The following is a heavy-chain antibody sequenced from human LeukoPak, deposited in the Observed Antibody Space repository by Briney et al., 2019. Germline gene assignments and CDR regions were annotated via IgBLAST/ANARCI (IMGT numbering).Heavy chain of an antibody. J-gene: IGHJ6*02. CDR3: AREDNDGYYYYGMDV. V-gene: IGHV1-18*01. D-gene: IGHD1-1*01. Sequence: ASVKVSCKASGYTFSDYTFTNYGISWVRQALGQGLEWMGWISTYKSHTNYAQKFQGRVTMITDTSTNTAYMELRSLRSDDTAVYYCAREDNDGYYYYGMDVWGQGAAVTVSS. CDR2: ISTYKSHT. CDR1: GYTFSDYTFTNYG.